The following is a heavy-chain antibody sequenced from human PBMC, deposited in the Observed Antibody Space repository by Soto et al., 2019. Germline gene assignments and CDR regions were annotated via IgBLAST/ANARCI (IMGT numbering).Heavy chain of an antibody. V-gene: IGHV3-21*01. CDR2: ISSSSSYI. CDR3: ARDPRPNYGMDV. Sequence: EVQLVESGGGLAKPGGSLRLSCAASGFTFSSYSMNWVRQAPGKGLEWVSSISSSSSYIYYADSVKGRFTISRDNAKNSLYLQMNSLRAEDTAVYYCARDPRPNYGMDVWGQGTTVTVSS. CDR1: GFTFSSYS. J-gene: IGHJ6*02.